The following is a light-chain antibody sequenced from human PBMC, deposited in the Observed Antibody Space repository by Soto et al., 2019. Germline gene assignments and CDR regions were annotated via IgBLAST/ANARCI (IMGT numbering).Light chain of an antibody. J-gene: IGLJ1*01. CDR3: QSYDSSLSAYYV. CDR2: GNT. V-gene: IGLV1-40*01. CDR1: SSNIGAGYE. Sequence: QSVLTQPPSVSGAPGQRVTISCTGTSSNIGAGYEVHWYQHLPGAVPKLLIYGNTNRPSGVPDRFSGSKSGTSASLAITGLQAEDEADYYCQSYDSSLSAYYVFGTGTKVTVL.